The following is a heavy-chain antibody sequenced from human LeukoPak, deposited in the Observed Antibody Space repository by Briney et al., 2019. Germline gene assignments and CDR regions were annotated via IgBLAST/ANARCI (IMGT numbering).Heavy chain of an antibody. CDR2: IDNGGSYT. V-gene: IGHV3-74*01. J-gene: IGHJ4*02. Sequence: GGSLRLSCAVSGITLSNYGMSWVRQAPGKGLEWVSRIDNGGSYTSYADSVKGRFTISRDNAKNTLYLQMNSLRAEDTAVYYCARDLPISDSSGYYLDYWGQGTVVTVSS. CDR3: ARDLPISDSSGYYLDY. CDR1: GITLSNYG. D-gene: IGHD3-22*01.